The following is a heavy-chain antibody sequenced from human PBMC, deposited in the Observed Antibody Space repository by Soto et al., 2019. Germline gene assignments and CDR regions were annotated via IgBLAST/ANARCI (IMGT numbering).Heavy chain of an antibody. D-gene: IGHD3-10*01. CDR2: IYSRGTT. J-gene: IGHJ4*02. CDR1: GFSISSSFSY. Sequence: QLQLHESGPRLVKPSETLSRSCAVSGFSISSSFSYWGWIRQSPGKGLEWIGTIYSRGTTYYNPSPNVRVTLSVDTSKNQISLRLTSVTAAATAIYCCVRHRGAQFFGTSGPDYWGQGTLVTVSS. V-gene: IGHV4-39*01. CDR3: VRHRGAQFFGTSGPDY.